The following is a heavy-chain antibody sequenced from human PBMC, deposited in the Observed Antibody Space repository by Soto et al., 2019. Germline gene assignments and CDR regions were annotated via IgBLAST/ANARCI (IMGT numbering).Heavy chain of an antibody. CDR2: IYYSGST. CDR3: ARGGDAYNYAWARGLDY. D-gene: IGHD3-16*01. V-gene: IGHV4-59*08. CDR1: GGSISSYY. Sequence: QVQLQESGPGLVKPSETLSLTCTVSGGSISSYYWSWIRQPPGKGLEWIGYIYYSGSTNYNPSLKSRVTISVDTSKNQFSLKLSSVTAADTAVYYCARGGDAYNYAWARGLDYWGQGTLVTVSS. J-gene: IGHJ4*02.